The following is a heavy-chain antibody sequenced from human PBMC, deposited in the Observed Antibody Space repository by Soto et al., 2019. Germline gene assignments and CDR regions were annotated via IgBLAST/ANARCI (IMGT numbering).Heavy chain of an antibody. D-gene: IGHD3-10*01. Sequence: QAQLVESGGGVVQPGRSLRLSCAASEFTFSSYAMHWVRQAPGKGLEWVAVISYDESQRYYADSVKGRFTISRDNSKSTLYMQMNSLRAEDTAVYYCARARYSMVRGVTFDYWGQGTLVTVSS. CDR1: EFTFSSYA. CDR2: ISYDESQR. J-gene: IGHJ4*02. V-gene: IGHV3-30-3*01. CDR3: ARARYSMVRGVTFDY.